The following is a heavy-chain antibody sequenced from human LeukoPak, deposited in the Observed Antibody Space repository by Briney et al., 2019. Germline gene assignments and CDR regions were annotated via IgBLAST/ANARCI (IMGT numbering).Heavy chain of an antibody. J-gene: IGHJ4*02. V-gene: IGHV4-34*01. CDR3: AREGENPYDSSGYYSSGYNY. D-gene: IGHD3-22*01. CDR2: INHSGST. Sequence: KPSETLSLTCAVYGGSFSGYYWSWIRQPPGKGLEWIGEINHSGSTNYNPSLKSRVTISVDTSKNPFSLKLSSVTAADTAVYYCAREGENPYDSSGYYSSGYNYWGQGTLVTVSS. CDR1: GGSFSGYY.